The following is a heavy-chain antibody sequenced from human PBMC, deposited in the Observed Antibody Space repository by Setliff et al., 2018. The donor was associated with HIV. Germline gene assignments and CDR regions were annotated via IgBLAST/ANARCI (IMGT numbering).Heavy chain of an antibody. V-gene: IGHV4-39*07. J-gene: IGHJ4*02. CDR3: ARAKGSGWYYFDY. D-gene: IGHD6-19*01. CDR1: GDSISSGSYY. Sequence: SETLSLTCSVSGDSISSGSYYWSWIRQPPGKGLEWIGEIDHSGSTNYNPSLKSRVTISVDTSKNQFSLKLSSVTAADTAVYYCARAKGSGWYYFDYWGQGTLVTVSS. CDR2: IDHSGST.